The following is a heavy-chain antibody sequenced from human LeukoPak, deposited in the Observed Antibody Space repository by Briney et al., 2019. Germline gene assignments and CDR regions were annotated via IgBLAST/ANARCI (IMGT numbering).Heavy chain of an antibody. CDR3: ARQMAGDHNIVFDP. D-gene: IGHD2/OR15-2a*01. Sequence: GGSLRLSCAASGFTFRSYNMNWVRQAPGKGLEWVSYITGGSTTIYYADSVKGRFTISRDNAKNSLYLQMNSLRAEDTAVYYCARQMAGDHNIVFDPWGQGTLVTVSS. J-gene: IGHJ5*02. CDR2: ITGGSTTI. V-gene: IGHV3-48*01. CDR1: GFTFRSYN.